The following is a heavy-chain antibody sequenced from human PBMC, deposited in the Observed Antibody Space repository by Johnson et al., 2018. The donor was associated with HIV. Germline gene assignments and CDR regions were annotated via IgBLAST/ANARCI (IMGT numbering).Heavy chain of an antibody. CDR3: AKDSSSWYGGAFDI. D-gene: IGHD6-13*01. Sequence: QVHLVESGGGVVQPGESLRLSCVASGFTFSQYAMHWVRQAPGKGLEWVAVISYDGSNKYYADSVKGRFTISRDNSKNTLYLQMNSLRAEDTAVYYCAKDSSSWYGGAFDIWGQGTMVTVSS. J-gene: IGHJ3*02. V-gene: IGHV3-30*04. CDR2: ISYDGSNK. CDR1: GFTFSQYA.